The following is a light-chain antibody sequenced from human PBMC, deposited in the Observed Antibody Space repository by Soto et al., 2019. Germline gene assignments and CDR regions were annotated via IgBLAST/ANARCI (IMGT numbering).Light chain of an antibody. V-gene: IGLV3-21*04. Sequence: SYELTQPPSVSVAPGKTARITCGGNNTGSKSVHWYQQKPGQAPVLVIYYDSDRPSGIPERFSGSNSGNTATLTISRVEAGDEADYYCQVWDSSSDHLVVFGGGTKVTVL. J-gene: IGLJ2*01. CDR2: YDS. CDR1: NTGSKS. CDR3: QVWDSSSDHLVV.